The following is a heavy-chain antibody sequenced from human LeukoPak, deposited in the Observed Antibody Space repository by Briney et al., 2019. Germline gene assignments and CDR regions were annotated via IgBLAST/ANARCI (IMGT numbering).Heavy chain of an antibody. CDR2: VSESGDTT. CDR1: GIAFSRFA. D-gene: IGHD5-12*01. CDR3: AKDIAQGYTFGTIEEDY. Sequence: GGSLRLSCAASGIAFSRFAMSWVRQAPGKGLEWVSVVSESGDTTHYAESVKGRITISRDNSKNTLYLEMNRLRSDDTAIYYCAKDIAQGYTFGTIEEDYWGQGTLVTVAS. J-gene: IGHJ4*02. V-gene: IGHV3-23*01.